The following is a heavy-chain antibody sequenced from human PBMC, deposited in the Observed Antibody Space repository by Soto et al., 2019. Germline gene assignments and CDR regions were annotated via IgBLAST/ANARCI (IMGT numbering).Heavy chain of an antibody. CDR2: ISLYSDGA. D-gene: IGHD2-2*01. Sequence: AALVKVSCKTSGYTFSNYGITWVRQAPGQPLEWLGWISLYSDGANYAQKFQGRVSMTTDTSTTTAYMELRSLRSDDTAVYYCARVVPGAEAWFGPWGQGTLVTVSS. CDR3: ARVVPGAEAWFGP. CDR1: GYTFSNYG. J-gene: IGHJ5*02. V-gene: IGHV1-18*01.